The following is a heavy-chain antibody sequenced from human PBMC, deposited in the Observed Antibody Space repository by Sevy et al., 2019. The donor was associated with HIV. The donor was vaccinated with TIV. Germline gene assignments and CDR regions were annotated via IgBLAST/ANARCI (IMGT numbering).Heavy chain of an antibody. V-gene: IGHV4-38-2*02. J-gene: IGHJ6*04. CDR1: GYSISSGYY. CDR2: IYHSGST. Sequence: SETLSLTCAVSGYSISSGYYWGWIRQPPGKGLEWIGSIYHSGSTYYNPSLKSRVTISVDTSKNQFSLKLSPVTAADTAVYYCARDPAGYYGSDVWGKGTTVTVSS. CDR3: ARDPAGYYGSDV.